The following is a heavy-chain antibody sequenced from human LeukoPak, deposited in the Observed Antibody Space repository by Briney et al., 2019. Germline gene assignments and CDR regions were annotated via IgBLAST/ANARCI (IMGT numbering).Heavy chain of an antibody. V-gene: IGHV1-2*02. CDR2: INPNSGGT. CDR3: ARGGSPDY. CDR1: GYTFTFYY. Sequence: ASVTVSCTASGYTFTFYYLHWVRQAPGQGLEWMGWINPNSGGTNFAQKFQGRVTMTRDTSISTAYMELSRLRSDDTAVYYCARGGSPDYWGQGTLVTVSS. J-gene: IGHJ4*02. D-gene: IGHD2-15*01.